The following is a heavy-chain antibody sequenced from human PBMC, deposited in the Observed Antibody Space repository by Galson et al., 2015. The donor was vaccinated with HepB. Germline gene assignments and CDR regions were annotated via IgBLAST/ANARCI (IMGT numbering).Heavy chain of an antibody. CDR3: ARVKTSDCSGGRCFQRPYFYYYALDV. Sequence: SLRLSCAASGFTFSNYAMHWVRQAPGKGLEWVALIVYDGSNKYYADSVTGRFSISRDNSKNTLYLQLNSLRAKDTAVYYCARVKTSDCSGGRCFQRPYFYYYALDVWGQGTTVTVSS. CDR1: GFTFSNYA. V-gene: IGHV3-30*04. D-gene: IGHD2-15*01. CDR2: IVYDGSNK. J-gene: IGHJ6*02.